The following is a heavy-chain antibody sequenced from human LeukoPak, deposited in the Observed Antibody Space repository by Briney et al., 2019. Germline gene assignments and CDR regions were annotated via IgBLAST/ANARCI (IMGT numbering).Heavy chain of an antibody. CDR1: GYTFTSYY. D-gene: IGHD3-22*01. J-gene: IGHJ3*02. CDR3: ARGGPIYYDSSGPVAFDI. CDR2: INPSGGST. Sequence: ASVKVSCKASGYTFTSYYMHWVRQAPGQGLEWMGIINPSGGSTSYAQKFQGRVTMTRDTSTSTVYMELSRLRSDDTAVYYCARGGPIYYDSSGPVAFDIWGQGTMVTVSS. V-gene: IGHV1-46*01.